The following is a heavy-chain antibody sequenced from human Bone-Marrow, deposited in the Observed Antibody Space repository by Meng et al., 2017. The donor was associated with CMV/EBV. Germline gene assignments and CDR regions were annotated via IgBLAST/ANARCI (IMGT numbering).Heavy chain of an antibody. Sequence: GESLKISCAASGFTFSGSAMSWVRQAPGKGLEWVSTISGGGGSTYSADSVKGRFTISRDSSKNTVYLQMNTLRAEDTAVYYCAKAARGYDFWSGYYFDYWGQGTLVTVSS. CDR1: GFTFSGSA. CDR3: AKAARGYDFWSGYYFDY. D-gene: IGHD3-3*01. J-gene: IGHJ4*02. V-gene: IGHV3-23*01. CDR2: ISGGGGST.